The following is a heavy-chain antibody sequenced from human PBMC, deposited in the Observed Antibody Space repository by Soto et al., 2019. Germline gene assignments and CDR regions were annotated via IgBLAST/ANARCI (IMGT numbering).Heavy chain of an antibody. Sequence: PSETLSLTCAVSGGSISSGGYSWSWIRQPPGKGLEWIGYIYHSGSTYYNPSLKSRVTISVDRSKNQFSLKLSSVTAADTAVYYCARGAITFGGATDFDYRGQGTLVTVSS. J-gene: IGHJ4*02. CDR3: ARGAITFGGATDFDY. D-gene: IGHD3-16*01. V-gene: IGHV4-30-2*01. CDR2: IYHSGST. CDR1: GGSISSGGYS.